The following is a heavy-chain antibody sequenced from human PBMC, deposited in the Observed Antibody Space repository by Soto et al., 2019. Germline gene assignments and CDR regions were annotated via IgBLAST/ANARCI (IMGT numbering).Heavy chain of an antibody. J-gene: IGHJ4*02. Sequence: ASVKVSCKASGYTFTSYGISWVRQAPGQGLEGMGWISGYKGNTNYAQKLQGRVTRTTDTSTSTAYMELRSLRSDDTAVYYCARDEDYSGYDPPYYYFDSWGQATLVTVSS. D-gene: IGHD5-12*01. CDR3: ARDEDYSGYDPPYYYFDS. CDR2: ISGYKGNT. V-gene: IGHV1-18*01. CDR1: GYTFTSYG.